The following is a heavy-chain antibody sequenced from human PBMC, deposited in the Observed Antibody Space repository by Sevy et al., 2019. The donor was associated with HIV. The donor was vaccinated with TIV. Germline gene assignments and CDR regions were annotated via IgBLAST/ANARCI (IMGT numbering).Heavy chain of an antibody. V-gene: IGHV3-48*01. D-gene: IGHD2-21*01. CDR1: GFTFSSYS. Sequence: VGSLRLSCAASGFTFSSYSMNWVRQAPGKGLEWVSYISSSSSTILNADSVKGRFTISRDNAKNSLFLQMNSLRAEDTAVYYCARAGGDTAYAMDVWGQGTTVTVSS. CDR2: ISSSSSTI. J-gene: IGHJ6*02. CDR3: ARAGGDTAYAMDV.